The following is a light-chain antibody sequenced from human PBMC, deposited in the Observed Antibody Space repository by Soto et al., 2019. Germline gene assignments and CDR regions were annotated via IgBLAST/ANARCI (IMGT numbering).Light chain of an antibody. CDR2: EGN. CDR1: IGDVDSHY. J-gene: IGLJ2*01. Sequence: QSLLTQPAYVSGSPGQSITISCTGTIGDVDSHYVAWYQQHPNKAPKVLIYEGNNRPSGVSDRFSGSKSGNTASLTISGLQAEDEADYYCSSHTPNITLFGGGTKVTVL. CDR3: SSHTPNITL. V-gene: IGLV2-14*03.